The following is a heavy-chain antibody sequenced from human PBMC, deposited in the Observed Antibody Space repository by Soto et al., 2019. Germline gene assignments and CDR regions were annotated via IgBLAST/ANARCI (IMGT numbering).Heavy chain of an antibody. Sequence: PGGSLRLSCAASGFTFDDYAMHWVRQAPGKGLEWVSGISWDSGSMGYADSVKGRFTISRDNAKNSLYLQMNSLRAEDTALYYCAKEASRGGYFDYWGQGTLVTVSS. CDR3: AKEASRGGYFDY. V-gene: IGHV3-9*01. CDR2: ISWDSGSM. D-gene: IGHD3-16*01. J-gene: IGHJ4*02. CDR1: GFTFDDYA.